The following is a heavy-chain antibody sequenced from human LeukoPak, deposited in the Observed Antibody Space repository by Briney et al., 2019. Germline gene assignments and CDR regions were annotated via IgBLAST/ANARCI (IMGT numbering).Heavy chain of an antibody. V-gene: IGHV3-21*01. CDR1: GFTFSSYS. CDR2: ISSSSSYI. CDR3: ARGMVPAAMYY. Sequence: GSLRLSCAASGFTFSSYSMNWVRRAPGKGLEWVSSISSSSSYIYYADSVKGRFTISRDNAKNSLYLQMNSLRAEDTAVYYCARGMVPAAMYYWGQGTLVTVSS. D-gene: IGHD2-2*01. J-gene: IGHJ4*02.